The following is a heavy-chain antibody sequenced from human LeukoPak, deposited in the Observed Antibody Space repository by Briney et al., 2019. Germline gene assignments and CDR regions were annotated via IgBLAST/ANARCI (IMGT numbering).Heavy chain of an antibody. CDR1: GGSISSYY. Sequence: SETLSLTCTVSGGSISSYYWSWIRQPPGKGLEWIGEINHSGSTNYNPSLKSRVTISVDTSKNQFSLKLSSVTAADTAVYYCVGGSGSYIYYWGQGTLVTVSS. J-gene: IGHJ4*02. D-gene: IGHD3-10*01. CDR2: INHSGST. CDR3: VGGSGSYIYY. V-gene: IGHV4-34*01.